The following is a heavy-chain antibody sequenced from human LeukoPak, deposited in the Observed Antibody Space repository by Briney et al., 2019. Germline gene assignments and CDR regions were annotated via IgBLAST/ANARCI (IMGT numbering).Heavy chain of an antibody. D-gene: IGHD6-19*01. V-gene: IGHV1-18*01. CDR2: ISAYNGNT. Sequence: ASVKVSCKASGYTFTSYGISWVRQAPGQGLEWMGWISAYNGNTNYAQKFQGRVTMTRNTSISTAYMELSSLRSEDTAVYYCARVSARAVADYWGQGTLVTVSS. J-gene: IGHJ4*02. CDR1: GYTFTSYG. CDR3: ARVSARAVADY.